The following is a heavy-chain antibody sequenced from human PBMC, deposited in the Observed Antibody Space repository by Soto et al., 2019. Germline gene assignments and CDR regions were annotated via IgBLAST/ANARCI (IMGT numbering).Heavy chain of an antibody. CDR1: AGSVDRSNYF. CDR2: ISYSGGT. V-gene: IGHV4-61*01. Sequence: SETLSLTCSVSAGSVDRSNYFWNWIRQPPGKGLEWIGNISYSGGTNKNPALKSRVTLSLDTSKNQFSLTLTSVTAADTAMYYCASSTYFVDSRGYHLKILDSWGQGSLVPVAS. CDR3: ASSTYFVDSRGYHLKILDS. D-gene: IGHD3-22*01. J-gene: IGHJ4*02.